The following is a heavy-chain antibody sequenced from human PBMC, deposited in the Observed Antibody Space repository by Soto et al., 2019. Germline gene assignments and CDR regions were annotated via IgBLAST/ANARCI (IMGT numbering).Heavy chain of an antibody. CDR2: ISGSGGTT. Sequence: GGSLRLSCVASGFTFENYAMSWVRQAPGRGLEWVSAISGSGGTTYYSDSVKGRFTISRDNSKNTVYLQMNDLRVEDAAEYFCAKDSWAIFGVPAGEYYAMDVWGQGTTVTVSS. CDR1: GFTFENYA. CDR3: AKDSWAIFGVPAGEYYAMDV. V-gene: IGHV3-23*01. J-gene: IGHJ6*02. D-gene: IGHD3-3*01.